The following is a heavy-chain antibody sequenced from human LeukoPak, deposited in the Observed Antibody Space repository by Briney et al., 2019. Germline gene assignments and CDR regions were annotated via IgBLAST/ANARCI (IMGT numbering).Heavy chain of an antibody. Sequence: PSETLSLTCTVFGGSISSYYWSWVRQPPGKGLEWVGYIYHSGSTNYNPSLKSRLTISVDTSKNQFPLMLSSVTAADTAVYYCARVSGYDWESFYDYWGQGTLVTVSS. CDR3: ARVSGYDWESFYDY. CDR1: GGSISSYY. D-gene: IGHD5-12*01. V-gene: IGHV4-59*01. J-gene: IGHJ4*02. CDR2: IYHSGST.